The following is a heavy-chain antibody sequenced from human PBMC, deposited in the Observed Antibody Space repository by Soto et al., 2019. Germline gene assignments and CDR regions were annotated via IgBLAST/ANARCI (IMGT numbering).Heavy chain of an antibody. CDR2: ILVGGST. V-gene: IGHV3-23*01. D-gene: IGHD4-17*01. CDR3: AKDLLMTTVTNDDY. J-gene: IGHJ4*02. CDR1: GFICSSYD. Sequence: PGGSLRLPCAVSGFICSSYDMSWVRQAPGKGLEWVSTILVGGSTHYEDSVKGRFTISRDTSKNTLYLQMNSLRAEDTAVYYCAKDLLMTTVTNDDYWGQGTLVTVSS.